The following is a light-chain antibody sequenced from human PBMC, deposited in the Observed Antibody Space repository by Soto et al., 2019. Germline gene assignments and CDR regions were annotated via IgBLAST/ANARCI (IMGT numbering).Light chain of an antibody. V-gene: IGKV1-5*01. Sequence: DIQMTQSPSTLSASVGDRVTITCRASQTISTWLAWYQQKPGKAPNLLISDASILESGVPSRFSGSDSGTEFTLTITSLQPDDFATYYCQQYISRMYTFGQGTKLEIK. J-gene: IGKJ2*01. CDR2: DAS. CDR1: QTISTW. CDR3: QQYISRMYT.